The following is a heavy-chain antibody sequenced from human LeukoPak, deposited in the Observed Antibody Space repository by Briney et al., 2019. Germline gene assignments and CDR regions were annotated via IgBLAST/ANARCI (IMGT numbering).Heavy chain of an antibody. Sequence: SETLSLTCTVSGGSISSCYWSWIRQPAGKGLEWIGRIYTSGSTNYNPSLKSRVTMSVDTSKNQFSLKLSSVTAADTAVYYCARDLEGDSSGYWSANWFDPWGQGTLVTVSS. CDR1: GGSISSCY. J-gene: IGHJ5*02. CDR2: IYTSGST. D-gene: IGHD3-22*01. V-gene: IGHV4-4*07. CDR3: ARDLEGDSSGYWSANWFDP.